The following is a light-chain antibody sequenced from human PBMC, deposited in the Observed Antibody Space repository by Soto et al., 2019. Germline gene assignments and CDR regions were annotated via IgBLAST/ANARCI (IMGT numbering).Light chain of an antibody. CDR3: QQRNSYPRT. J-gene: IGKJ2*01. CDR1: QGINIF. V-gene: IGKV1-9*01. Sequence: DIQLTQSPSFLSASVGDRVTITCRASQGINIFLAWFQQKPGKAPNLLISAASTLQSGVPSRFSGSGSETEFTLIITSLQPEDSATYYCQQRNSYPRTFGQGTKV. CDR2: AAS.